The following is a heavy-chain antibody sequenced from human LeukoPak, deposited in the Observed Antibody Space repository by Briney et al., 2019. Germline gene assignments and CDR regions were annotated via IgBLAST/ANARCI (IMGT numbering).Heavy chain of an antibody. Sequence: GASVKVSCKASGYTFTGYDMHWVRQAPGQGLEWMGWISPNSGGTNYAQKFQGWVTMTMDTSISTAYMELSRLRSDDTAVYYCARGPSPYSSRPNWFDPWGQGTLVTVSS. CDR3: ARGPSPYSSRPNWFDP. CDR1: GYTFTGYD. V-gene: IGHV1-2*04. D-gene: IGHD6-13*01. CDR2: ISPNSGGT. J-gene: IGHJ5*02.